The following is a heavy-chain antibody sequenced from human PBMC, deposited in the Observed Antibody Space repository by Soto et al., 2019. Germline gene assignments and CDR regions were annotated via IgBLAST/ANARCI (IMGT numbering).Heavy chain of an antibody. V-gene: IGHV4-31*03. Sequence: QVQLQESGPGLVKPSQTLSLTCTVSGGFISSGDYYWNWIRQLPGQGLEWIGYVEHSGSSFYNPYLKGRVALALDTSKNQFSLKLNSGTAADTAVYYCAREVVPATVDFYYYYIDFWGKGTTVTVSS. J-gene: IGHJ6*03. CDR3: AREVVPATVDFYYYYIDF. CDR2: VEHSGSS. D-gene: IGHD2-2*01. CDR1: GGFISSGDYY.